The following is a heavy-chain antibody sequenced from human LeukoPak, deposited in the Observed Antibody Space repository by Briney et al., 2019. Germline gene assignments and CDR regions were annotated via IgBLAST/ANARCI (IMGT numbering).Heavy chain of an antibody. V-gene: IGHV4-59*12. Sequence: PSETLSLTRTVSGGSINGYYWSWIRQPPGKGLEWIGYIYHSGSTYYNPSLKSRVTISVDRSKNQFSLKLSSVTAADTAVYYCARAMYSSSWFFDYWGQGTLVTVSS. CDR3: ARAMYSSSWFFDY. CDR2: IYHSGST. D-gene: IGHD6-13*01. CDR1: GGSINGYY. J-gene: IGHJ4*02.